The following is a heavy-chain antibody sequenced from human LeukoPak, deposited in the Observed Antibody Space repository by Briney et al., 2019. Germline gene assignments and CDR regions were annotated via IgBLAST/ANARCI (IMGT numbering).Heavy chain of an antibody. CDR1: GFTFSSYG. V-gene: IGHV3-30*03. CDR3: AITNWGSTSCVDY. Sequence: GGSLRLSCAASGFTFSSYGMHWVRQAPGKGLEWVADISYDGSNKYYADSVKGRFNISRDNSKNTLFLQMNSLRAEDTAVYYCAITNWGSTSCVDYCGQGTLVTVSA. J-gene: IGHJ4*02. D-gene: IGHD2-2*01. CDR2: ISYDGSNK.